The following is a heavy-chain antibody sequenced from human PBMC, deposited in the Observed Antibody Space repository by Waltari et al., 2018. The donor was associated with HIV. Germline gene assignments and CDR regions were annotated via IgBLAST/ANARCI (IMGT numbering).Heavy chain of an antibody. V-gene: IGHV4-34*02. D-gene: IGHD2-21*02. CDR1: GGSFRDYY. CDR2: INHSGST. Sequence: QVRLQQWGTGLLKPSETLSLTCAVYGGSFRDYYWTWIRQPPGKGLEWIGEINHSGSTNYNPSLKSRVTISVDSSKNQFSLKLNSVTAADTAVYYCARGGVTVVVTPIEGGFDYWGQGTPVTVSS. CDR3: ARGGVTVVVTPIEGGFDY. J-gene: IGHJ4*02.